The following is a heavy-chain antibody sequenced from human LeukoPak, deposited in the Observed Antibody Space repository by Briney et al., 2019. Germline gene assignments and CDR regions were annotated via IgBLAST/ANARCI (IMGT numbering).Heavy chain of an antibody. J-gene: IGHJ4*02. CDR2: ISSSSSYI. Sequence: GGSLRLSCAASGFTFSSYSMTWVRQAPGKGLEWVSSISSSSSYIYYADSVKGRFTIPRDNAKNSLYLQMNSLRAEDTAVYYCARGLGPHGSRDYWGQGTLVTVSS. V-gene: IGHV3-21*01. CDR3: ARGLGPHGSRDY. CDR1: GFTFSSYS. D-gene: IGHD2-15*01.